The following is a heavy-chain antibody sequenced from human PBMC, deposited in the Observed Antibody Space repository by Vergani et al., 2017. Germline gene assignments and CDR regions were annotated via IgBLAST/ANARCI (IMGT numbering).Heavy chain of an antibody. CDR1: GYTFTSYA. V-gene: IGHV1-3*04. D-gene: IGHD6-13*01. J-gene: IGHJ6*02. Sequence: QVQLVQSGAEVKKPGASVKVSCKASGYTFTSYAMHWVRQAPGQRLEWMGWINTGNGNTKYSQKFQGRVTITRETAASTAYMELSSLRSEDTAVYYCESPGGQIAAAGSYYYYYGMDVWGQGTTVTVSS. CDR2: INTGNGNT. CDR3: ESPGGQIAAAGSYYYYYGMDV.